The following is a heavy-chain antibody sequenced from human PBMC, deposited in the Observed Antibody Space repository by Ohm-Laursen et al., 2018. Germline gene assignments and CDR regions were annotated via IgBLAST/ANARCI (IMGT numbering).Heavy chain of an antibody. Sequence: ASVKVSCKASGYTFTSYGISWVRQAPGQGLEWMGWISTYNGNTNYAQKLQGRVTMTTDTSTSTAYMELSRLRSDDTAVYYCAIPYYDSSGLDAFDIWGQGTMVTVSS. CDR3: AIPYYDSSGLDAFDI. V-gene: IGHV1-18*01. J-gene: IGHJ3*02. CDR2: ISTYNGNT. CDR1: GYTFTSYG. D-gene: IGHD3-22*01.